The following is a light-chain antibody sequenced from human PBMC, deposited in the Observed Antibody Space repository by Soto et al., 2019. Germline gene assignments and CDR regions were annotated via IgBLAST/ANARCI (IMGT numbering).Light chain of an antibody. Sequence: GDRVTITCRASQSISSWLAWYQQKTGKAPKLLIYKASSLESGVPSRFRGSGSGTEFTLTISRLQPDDFETYYCQQYNSYSGTFGQGTKVDIK. J-gene: IGKJ1*01. V-gene: IGKV1-5*03. CDR1: QSISSW. CDR2: KAS. CDR3: QQYNSYSGT.